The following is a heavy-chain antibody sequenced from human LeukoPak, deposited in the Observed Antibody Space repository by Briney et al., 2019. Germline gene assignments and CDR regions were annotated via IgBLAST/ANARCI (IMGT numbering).Heavy chain of an antibody. J-gene: IGHJ2*01. D-gene: IGHD5-24*01. CDR3: ASKMSTYWFFDV. CDR1: GGSISSYY. V-gene: IGHV4-4*07. Sequence: PSETLSLTCTVSGGSISSYYWSWIRQPAGKGLEWIGRIYTSGSTNYNPSLKSRVTMSVDTPKNQFSLKLSSVTAADTAVYYCASKMSTYWFFDVWGRGTLVTVSS. CDR2: IYTSGST.